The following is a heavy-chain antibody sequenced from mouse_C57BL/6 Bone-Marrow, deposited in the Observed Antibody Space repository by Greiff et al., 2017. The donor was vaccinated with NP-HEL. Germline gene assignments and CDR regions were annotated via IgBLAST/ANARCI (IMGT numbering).Heavy chain of an antibody. D-gene: IGHD2-12*01. CDR1: GYAFTNYL. CDR3: ARGGLYDWYFDV. Sequence: QVQLQQSGAELVRPGTSVKVSCKASGYAFTNYLIEWVKQRPGQGLEWIGVINPGSGGTNYNEKFKGKATLTADKSSSTAYMQLSSLTSEDSAVYCCARGGLYDWYFDVWGTGTTVTVSS. CDR2: INPGSGGT. J-gene: IGHJ1*03. V-gene: IGHV1-54*01.